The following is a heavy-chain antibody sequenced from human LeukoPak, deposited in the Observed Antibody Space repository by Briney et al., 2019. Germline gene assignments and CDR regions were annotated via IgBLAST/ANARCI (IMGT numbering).Heavy chain of an antibody. CDR3: AVGGSAIFDY. V-gene: IGHV4-59*01. CDR1: GGSISSYY. Sequence: SETLSLTCTVSGGSISSYYWSWIRQPPGKGLEWIGYIYYSGSTNYNPSLKSRVTISVDTSKNQLSLKLSSVTVADTAVYYCAVGGSAIFDYWGQGTLVTVSS. J-gene: IGHJ4*02. D-gene: IGHD3-16*01. CDR2: IYYSGST.